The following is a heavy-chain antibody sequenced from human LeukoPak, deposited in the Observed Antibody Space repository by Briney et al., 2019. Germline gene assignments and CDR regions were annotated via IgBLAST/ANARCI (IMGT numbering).Heavy chain of an antibody. J-gene: IGHJ4*02. CDR2: ITGDSAYI. CDR1: GFTFSTYA. CDR3: ARYGVSSSTSYIDF. D-gene: IGHD2-2*01. V-gene: IGHV3-21*01. Sequence: PGGSLRLSCAASGFTFSTYAMNWVRQAPGEGLKLVSCITGDSAYIYYADSVKARFTISRDNAKNSLYLQMNSLRAEDTAVYYCARYGVSSSTSYIDFWGQGTLVTVSS.